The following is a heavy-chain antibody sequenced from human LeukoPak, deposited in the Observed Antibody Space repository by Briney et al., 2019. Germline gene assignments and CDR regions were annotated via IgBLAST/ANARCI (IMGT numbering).Heavy chain of an antibody. CDR1: GTSISPYY. V-gene: IGHV4-4*07. Sequence: SETLSLTCTVSGTSISPYYWTWIRQPAGKGLEWIGHIYTSGSTNYNPSLKSRVTMSLDTSKSQFSLKLNSVTAADTAVYYCAKEGITRGVIDYWGQGALVTVSS. CDR2: IYTSGST. D-gene: IGHD3-10*01. CDR3: AKEGITRGVIDY. J-gene: IGHJ4*02.